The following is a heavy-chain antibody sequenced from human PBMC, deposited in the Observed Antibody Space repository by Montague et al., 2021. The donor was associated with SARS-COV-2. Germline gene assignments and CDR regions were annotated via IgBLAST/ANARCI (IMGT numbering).Heavy chain of an antibody. CDR2: IYNSGTT. Sequence: SETLSLTCTVSGDSTSCPNCYWGWIRQAPGKGFDWIGTIYNSGTTSYXPSLKSLLTISIDTSKNQFSLKLTSVTAADTAVYYCARHRNYGDHSLDNWFHPWGQGTLVTVSS. CDR1: GDSTSCPNCY. V-gene: IGHV4-39*01. D-gene: IGHD4-17*01. CDR3: ARHRNYGDHSLDNWFHP. J-gene: IGHJ5*02.